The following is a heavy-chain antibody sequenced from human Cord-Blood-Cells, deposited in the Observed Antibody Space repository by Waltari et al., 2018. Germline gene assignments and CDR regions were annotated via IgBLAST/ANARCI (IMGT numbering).Heavy chain of an antibody. CDR1: GGTFSSYA. D-gene: IGHD5-12*01. J-gene: IGHJ4*02. CDR3: AREGYSGYDWVGYYFDY. Sequence: QVQLVQSGAEVKKPGSSVKVSCKASGGTFSSYAISWVRQAPGQGLEWTGGIIPILGIANYAQKFQGRVTITADKSTSTAYMELSSLRSEDTAVYYCAREGYSGYDWVGYYFDYWGQGTLVTVSS. CDR2: IIPILGIA. V-gene: IGHV1-69*10.